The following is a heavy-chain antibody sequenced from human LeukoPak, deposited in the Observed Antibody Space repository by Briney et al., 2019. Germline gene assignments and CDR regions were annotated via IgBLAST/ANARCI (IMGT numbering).Heavy chain of an antibody. CDR2: IYPGGSDT. V-gene: IGHV5-51*01. J-gene: IGHJ4*02. Sequence: GEALQISFQGSGYGFTNYWIGWGRPVPGKGRGWMGIIYPGGSDTRYSPSFQGQVTISADKSTSTAYLQWSSLKASDSAIYYCAASTYGSGSYVAFDSWGQGTLVTVSS. CDR3: AASTYGSGSYVAFDS. CDR1: GYGFTNYW. D-gene: IGHD3-10*01.